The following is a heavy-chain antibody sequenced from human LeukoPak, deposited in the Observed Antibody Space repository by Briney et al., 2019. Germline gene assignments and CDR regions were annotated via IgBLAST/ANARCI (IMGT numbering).Heavy chain of an antibody. CDR2: IIPIFGTA. CDR1: GGTFSSYA. V-gene: IGHV1-69*13. J-gene: IGHJ5*02. D-gene: IGHD2-15*01. Sequence: GASVKVSCKASGGTFSSYAISWVRQAPGQGLEWRGGIIPIFGTANYAQKFQGRVTITADESTSTAYMELSSLRSEDTAVYYCARDVHCSGGSCYGNWFDPWGQGTLVTVSS. CDR3: ARDVHCSGGSCYGNWFDP.